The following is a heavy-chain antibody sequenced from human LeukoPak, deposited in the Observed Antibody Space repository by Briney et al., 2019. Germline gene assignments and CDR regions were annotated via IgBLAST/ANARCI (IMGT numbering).Heavy chain of an antibody. D-gene: IGHD3-3*01. V-gene: IGHV3-30*02. Sequence: GGSLRLSCAASGFTFSSYDMHWVRQAPGKGLEWVAFIRNDGNIKYFADSVKGRFTISRDTSKNTLYLQMNSLRAEDTAVYYCARARYDFWSGYYDAFDIWGQGTMVTVSS. CDR2: IRNDGNIK. CDR1: GFTFSSYD. J-gene: IGHJ3*02. CDR3: ARARYDFWSGYYDAFDI.